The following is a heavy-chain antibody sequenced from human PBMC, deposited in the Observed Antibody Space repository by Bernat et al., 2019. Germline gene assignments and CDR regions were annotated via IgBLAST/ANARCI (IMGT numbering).Heavy chain of an antibody. CDR2: ISGDGSRT. CDR3: ARDPDYGGYSYFES. D-gene: IGHD4-23*01. Sequence: EVQLVESGGGLVQPGGSLRLSCAASGFTFSTYWMHWVRQVSGKGLEWVSRISGDGSRTTYADSVKGRFTISRDNAKNTLSLQMNSLRAEDTAVHYCARDPDYGGYSYFESWGQGTLVTVSS. V-gene: IGHV3-74*01. J-gene: IGHJ4*02. CDR1: GFTFSTYW.